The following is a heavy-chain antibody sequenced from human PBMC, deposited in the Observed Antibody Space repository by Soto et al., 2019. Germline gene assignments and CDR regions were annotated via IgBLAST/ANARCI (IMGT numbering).Heavy chain of an antibody. CDR3: TRFGGREIVATPLGWFDP. CDR1: GFTFGDYA. D-gene: IGHD5-12*01. CDR2: IRSKAYGGTT. J-gene: IGHJ5*02. Sequence: GGSLRLSCTASGFTFGDYAMSWFRQAPGKGLEWVGFIRSKAYGGTTEYAASVKGRFTISTDDSKSIAYLQMHSLKTEDTAVYYCTRFGGREIVATPLGWFDPWGQGTLVTVSS. V-gene: IGHV3-49*03.